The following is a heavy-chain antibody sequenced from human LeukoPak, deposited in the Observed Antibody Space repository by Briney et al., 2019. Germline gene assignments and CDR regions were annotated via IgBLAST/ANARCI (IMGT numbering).Heavy chain of an antibody. Sequence: KFQGRVTITRDTSASTAYMELSSLRSEDTAVYYCARNRVQLERANGMDVWGKGTTVTVSS. J-gene: IGHJ6*04. CDR3: ARNRVQLERANGMDV. D-gene: IGHD1-1*01. V-gene: IGHV1-3*01.